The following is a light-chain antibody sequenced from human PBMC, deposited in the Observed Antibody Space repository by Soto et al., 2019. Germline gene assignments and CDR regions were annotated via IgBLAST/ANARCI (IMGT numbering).Light chain of an antibody. Sequence: EIVLTQSPATLSSFPGDRVTLSCRASQAVNTRLGWYQHKPGQAPRLLIYLTSNRAAGIPARFSGSGSETDFTLTISDVEPEDFAVYYCHQRQSWPRTFGQETKVDIK. CDR1: QAVNTR. J-gene: IGKJ1*01. V-gene: IGKV3-11*01. CDR3: HQRQSWPRT. CDR2: LTS.